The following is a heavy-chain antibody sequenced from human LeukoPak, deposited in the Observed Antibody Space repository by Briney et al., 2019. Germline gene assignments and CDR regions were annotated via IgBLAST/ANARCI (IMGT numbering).Heavy chain of an antibody. CDR1: GFTFSSYG. D-gene: IGHD5-12*01. J-gene: IGHJ4*02. CDR2: IRYDGSNK. V-gene: IGHV3-30*02. CDR3: AKGYSGYVGIDY. Sequence: GGSLRLSCAASGFTFSSYGMHWVRQAPGKGLEWVAFIRYDGSNKYYADSVKGRFTISRDNFKNTLYLQMNSLRAEDTAVYYCAKGYSGYVGIDYWGQGTLVTVSS.